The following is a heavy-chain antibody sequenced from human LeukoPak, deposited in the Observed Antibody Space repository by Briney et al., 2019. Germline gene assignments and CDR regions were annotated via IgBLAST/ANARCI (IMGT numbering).Heavy chain of an antibody. Sequence: GRSLRLSCAASGFTFRSYDMHWVRQAPGKGLEWVVVISYDGSNKYYAESVKGRFTISRDNSKNTLYLQMNSLRAEDTAVYYCAKERGSGSYRYYFDYWGQGTLVTASS. CDR2: ISYDGSNK. V-gene: IGHV3-30*18. CDR1: GFTFRSYD. D-gene: IGHD1-26*01. J-gene: IGHJ4*02. CDR3: AKERGSGSYRYYFDY.